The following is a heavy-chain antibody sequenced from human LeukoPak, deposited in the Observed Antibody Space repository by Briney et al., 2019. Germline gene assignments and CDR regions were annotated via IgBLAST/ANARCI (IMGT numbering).Heavy chain of an antibody. CDR2: IWYDGSNK. CDR1: GFTFSSYG. V-gene: IGHV3-33*01. Sequence: GGSLRLSCAASGFTFSSYGMHWVRQAPGKGLEWVAVIWYDGSNKYYADSVKGRFTISRDNSKNTLYLQMNSLRAEDTAVYCCARDRGYSFDYWGQGTQVTVSS. J-gene: IGHJ4*02. CDR3: ARDRGYSFDY. D-gene: IGHD3-22*01.